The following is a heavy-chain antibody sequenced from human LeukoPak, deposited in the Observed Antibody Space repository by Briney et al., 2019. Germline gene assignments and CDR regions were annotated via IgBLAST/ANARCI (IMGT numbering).Heavy chain of an antibody. CDR3: ARARSCYPIYYYYYYMDV. Sequence: SETLSLTCTVSGGSISSYYWSWIRQPPGKGLEWIGEINHSGSTNYNPSLKSRVTISVDTSKNQFSLKLSSVTAADTAVYYCARARSCYPIYYYYYYMDVWGKGTTVTVSS. J-gene: IGHJ6*03. D-gene: IGHD2-15*01. CDR1: GGSISSYY. CDR2: INHSGST. V-gene: IGHV4-34*01.